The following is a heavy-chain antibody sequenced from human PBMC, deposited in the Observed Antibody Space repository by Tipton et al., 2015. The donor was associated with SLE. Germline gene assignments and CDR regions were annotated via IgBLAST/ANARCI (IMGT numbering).Heavy chain of an antibody. J-gene: IGHJ6*02. CDR3: ARAREYEMPLPLFMDV. CDR2: VSYAGST. V-gene: IGHV4-59*01. Sequence: TLSLTCTVSGDSISPNFWSWIRQPPGKGLEWIGYVSYAGSTNYNPSLESRVTMSVDTSKNQFSLKLYSVTAADTAVYYCARAREYEMPLPLFMDVWGQGP. D-gene: IGHD2/OR15-2a*01. CDR1: GDSISPNF.